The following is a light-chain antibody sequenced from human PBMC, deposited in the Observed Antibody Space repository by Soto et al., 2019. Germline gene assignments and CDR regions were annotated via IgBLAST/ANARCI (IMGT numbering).Light chain of an antibody. CDR3: QQYNNWPGT. CDR1: QSVSSN. J-gene: IGKJ1*01. V-gene: IGKV3-15*01. CDR2: GAS. Sequence: EIVMTQSPATLSVSPGERATLSCRASQSVSSNLAWYQQKPGQAPRLLIYGASTRATGIPARFSGSGSGTEFTLTLSSLKSEDFAVYYCQQYNNWPGTFGQGTKVEIK.